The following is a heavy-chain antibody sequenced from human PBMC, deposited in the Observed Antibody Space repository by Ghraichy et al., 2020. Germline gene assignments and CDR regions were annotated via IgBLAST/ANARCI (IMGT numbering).Heavy chain of an antibody. J-gene: IGHJ4*02. Sequence: GGSLRLSCAASGFTFSSYGMHWVRQAPGKGLEWVAVIWYDGSNKYYADSVKGRFTISRDNSKNTLYLQMNSLRAEDTAVYYCARDWPGYYDSSGPGRFDYWGQGTLVTVSS. V-gene: IGHV3-33*01. CDR1: GFTFSSYG. CDR3: ARDWPGYYDSSGPGRFDY. D-gene: IGHD3-22*01. CDR2: IWYDGSNK.